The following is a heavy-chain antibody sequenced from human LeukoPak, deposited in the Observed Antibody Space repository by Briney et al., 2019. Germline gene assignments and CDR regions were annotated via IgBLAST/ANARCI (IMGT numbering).Heavy chain of an antibody. CDR1: GYTFTSYG. CDR2: ISAYNGNT. D-gene: IGHD3-22*01. J-gene: IGHJ4*02. V-gene: IGHV1-18*01. CDR3: ARVSVRYDSSGLFDY. Sequence: DSVKVSCKASGYTFTSYGISWVRQAPGQGLEGMGWISAYNGNTNYAQKLQGRVTMTTDTSTSTAYMELRSLRSDDTAVYYCARVSVRYDSSGLFDYWGQGTLVTVSS.